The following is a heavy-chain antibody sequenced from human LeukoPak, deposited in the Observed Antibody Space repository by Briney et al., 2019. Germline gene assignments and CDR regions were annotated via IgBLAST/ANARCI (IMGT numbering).Heavy chain of an antibody. V-gene: IGHV1-2*02. CDR2: INPNSGGT. CDR3: ARGPHTGAFDI. Sequence: ASVTVSFEASGYTFTGYYMHWLRQAPGQGLEWMGWINPNSGGTSYAQKFQGRVTMTRDTSISTAYMELSRLTSDDTALYYCARGPHTGAFDIWGQGTMVTVSS. CDR1: GYTFTGYY. D-gene: IGHD5-18*01. J-gene: IGHJ3*02.